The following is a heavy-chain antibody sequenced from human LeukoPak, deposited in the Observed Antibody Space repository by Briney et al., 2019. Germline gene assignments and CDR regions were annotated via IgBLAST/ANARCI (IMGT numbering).Heavy chain of an antibody. D-gene: IGHD2-2*01. CDR2: IHPGDSDT. V-gene: IGHV5-51*01. J-gene: IGHJ3*02. CDR1: GYSFTSYW. Sequence: GESLKISCKGSGYSFTSYWIGWVRQMPGKGPEWMGIIHPGDSDTRYSPSFQGQVTISADKSISTAYLQWSSLKASDTAMYYCARGKRQGYCSSTSCLSFDIWGQGTMVTVSS. CDR3: ARGKRQGYCSSTSCLSFDI.